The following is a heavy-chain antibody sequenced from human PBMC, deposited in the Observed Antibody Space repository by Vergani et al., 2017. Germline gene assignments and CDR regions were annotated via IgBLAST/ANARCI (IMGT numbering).Heavy chain of an antibody. CDR2: ISASGNA. V-gene: IGHV4-61*02. CDR3: ARRSGGYYSGGKVHPLRTAFDV. CDR1: GGSISAGYYF. Sequence: QVQLQASGPGRVKPSQTLSLTCTMSGGSISAGYYFWSWIRQPAGKGLEWLGHISASGNASHSPSLKTRVSMSVETSKNKFSLTVTSVTAADTAIYFCARRSGGYYSGGKVHPLRTAFDVWGHGTVVTVSS. D-gene: IGHD2-15*01. J-gene: IGHJ3*01.